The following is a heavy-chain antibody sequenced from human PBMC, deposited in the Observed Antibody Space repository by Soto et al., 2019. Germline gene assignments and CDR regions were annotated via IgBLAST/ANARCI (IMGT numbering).Heavy chain of an antibody. CDR2: IIPIFGTA. CDR1: GGTFSSYA. V-gene: IGHV1-69*13. Sequence: SMKVSCKDSGGTFSSYAISWVRRAPGQGLEWMGGIIPIFGTANYAQKFQGRVTITADESTSTAYMELSSLRSEDTAVYYCAKGSHERVFGNYWGQGTLVTVSS. D-gene: IGHD3-10*01. CDR3: AKGSHERVFGNY. J-gene: IGHJ4*02.